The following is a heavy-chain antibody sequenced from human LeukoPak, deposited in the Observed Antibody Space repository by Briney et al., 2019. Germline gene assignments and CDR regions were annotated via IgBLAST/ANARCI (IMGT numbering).Heavy chain of an antibody. CDR3: ARSPSYDFWSGYPNWFDP. Sequence: SSETLSLTCTVSGGSISSYYWSWIRQPAGKGLEWIGRIYTSGSTNYNPSLKSRVTMSVDTSKNQFSLKLSSVTAADTAVYYCARSPSYDFWSGYPNWFDPWGQGTLVTVSS. CDR1: GGSISSYY. CDR2: IYTSGST. V-gene: IGHV4-4*07. J-gene: IGHJ5*02. D-gene: IGHD3-3*01.